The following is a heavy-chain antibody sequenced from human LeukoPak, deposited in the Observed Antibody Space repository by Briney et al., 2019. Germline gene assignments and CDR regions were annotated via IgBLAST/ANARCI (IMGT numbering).Heavy chain of an antibody. D-gene: IGHD3-10*01. J-gene: IGHJ6*02. V-gene: IGHV1-2*02. Sequence: ASVKVSCKASGGTFSSYAISWVRQAPGQGLEWMGWINPNSGGTNYAQKFQGRVTMTRDTSISTAYMELSRLRSDDTAVYYCARDLDYYGSGSYYNAVDVWGQGTTVTVSS. CDR3: ARDLDYYGSGSYYNAVDV. CDR2: INPNSGGT. CDR1: GGTFSSYA.